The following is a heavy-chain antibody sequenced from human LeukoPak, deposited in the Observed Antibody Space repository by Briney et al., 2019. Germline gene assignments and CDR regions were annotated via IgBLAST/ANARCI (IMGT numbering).Heavy chain of an antibody. CDR1: GYSISSGYY. Sequence: KPSETLSLTCTVSGYSISSGYYWGWIRQPPGEGLEWIGSIYHSGSTYYNPSLTSRVTIAVDTSKNYFSLKLSSVTAADPAFYYCSRDQPGPAYYYDQSEDAFDIWGQGTMVTCSS. D-gene: IGHD3-22*01. CDR3: SRDQPGPAYYYDQSEDAFDI. J-gene: IGHJ3*02. V-gene: IGHV4-38-2*02. CDR2: IYHSGST.